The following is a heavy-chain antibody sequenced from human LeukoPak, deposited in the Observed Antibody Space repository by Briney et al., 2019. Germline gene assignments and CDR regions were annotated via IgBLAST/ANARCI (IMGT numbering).Heavy chain of an antibody. CDR2: IRYDGSNK. CDR1: GFTFSSYA. Sequence: GGSLRLSCAASGFTFSSYAMHWVRQAPGKGLEWVAFIRYDGSNKYYADSVKGRFTISRDNSKNTLYLQMDSLRAEDTAVYYCAKDPGAVAGYYYFDYWGQGTLVTVSS. V-gene: IGHV3-30*02. J-gene: IGHJ4*02. D-gene: IGHD6-19*01. CDR3: AKDPGAVAGYYYFDY.